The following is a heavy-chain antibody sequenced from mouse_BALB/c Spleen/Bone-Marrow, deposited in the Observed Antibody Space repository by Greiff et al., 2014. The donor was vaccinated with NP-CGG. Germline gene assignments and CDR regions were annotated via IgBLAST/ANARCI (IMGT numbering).Heavy chain of an antibody. D-gene: IGHD2-1*01. J-gene: IGHJ3*01. CDR2: ISPSTGYS. CDR3: ARYGNYPLFAY. CDR1: GYSFTNYW. Sequence: VQLQQSGAELAKPGASVKMSCKASGYSFTNYWMHWVKQRPGQGLEWIGYISPSTGYSEYNQKFKDKATLTADKSSNIAYMQLSSLTSEDSAVYYCARYGNYPLFAYWGQGTLVPVSA. V-gene: IGHV1-7*01.